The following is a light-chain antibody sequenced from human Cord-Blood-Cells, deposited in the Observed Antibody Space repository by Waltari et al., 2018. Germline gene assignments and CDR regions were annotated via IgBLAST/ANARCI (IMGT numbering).Light chain of an antibody. J-gene: IGKJ4*01. CDR1: QTISSY. CDR3: QQSDSTPLT. Sequence: IQMTQSPSSLSASVGDRVTITCRANQTISSYLNWYQQKPGKAPKLLIYAASSLQSGVPSRFSGSGAGTDFTLTISSLQPEDFATYYYQQSDSTPLTFGGGTKVEIK. CDR2: AAS. V-gene: IGKV1-39*01.